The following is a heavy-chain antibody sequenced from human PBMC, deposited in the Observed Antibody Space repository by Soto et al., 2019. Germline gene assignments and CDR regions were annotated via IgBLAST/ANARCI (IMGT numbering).Heavy chain of an antibody. J-gene: IGHJ5*02. CDR1: GYTFTGYY. CDR3: ARGGRSTMVRGVLNWFDP. Sequence: GASVKVSCKASGYTFTGYYMHWVRQAPGQGLEWTGWINPNSGGTNYAQKFQGWVTMTRDTSISTAYMELSRLRSDDTAVYYCARGGRSTMVRGVLNWFDPWGQGTLVTVSS. CDR2: INPNSGGT. V-gene: IGHV1-2*04. D-gene: IGHD3-10*01.